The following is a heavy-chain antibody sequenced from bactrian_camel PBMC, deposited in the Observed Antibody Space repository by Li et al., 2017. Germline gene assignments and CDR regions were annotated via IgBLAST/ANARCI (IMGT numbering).Heavy chain of an antibody. V-gene: IGHV3S53*01. CDR2: VDSNGVT. D-gene: IGHD2*01. Sequence: QVQLVESGRDSVQVGGSLRLSCTASESTYRSICMAWFRQAPGSQRETVATVDSNGVTKVAGSVKGRFTLSKDNANNTVNLMMNSLKPEDTAMYYCAANFGPYCSGPYLARRANFLGQGTQVTV. CDR1: ESTYRSIC. J-gene: IGHJ4*01.